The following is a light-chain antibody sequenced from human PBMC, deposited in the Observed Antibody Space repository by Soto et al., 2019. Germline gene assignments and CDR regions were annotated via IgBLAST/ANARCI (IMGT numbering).Light chain of an antibody. J-gene: IGKJ5*01. CDR2: GAS. CDR3: QQYGSSPPVT. V-gene: IGKV3-20*01. CDR1: QSVSSSY. Sequence: EIVLTQSRGTLSLSPGERATRTCRASQSVSSSYLAWYQQKPGQAPRLLIYGASGRATGIPDRFSGSGSGTDFTLTISSLEPEDFAVYYCQQYGSSPPVTFGQGTRLEIK.